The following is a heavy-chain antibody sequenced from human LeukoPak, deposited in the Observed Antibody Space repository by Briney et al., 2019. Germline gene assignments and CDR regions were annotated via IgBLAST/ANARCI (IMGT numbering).Heavy chain of an antibody. CDR1: GFTFSSYW. J-gene: IGHJ4*02. CDR3: ARATTVTTYLDY. Sequence: PGGSLRLSCAASGFTFSSYWMHWVRQAPGKGLVWVSRINSDGSSTSYADSVKGRFTISRDNAKNTLYLQMNSLRAEDTTVYYCARATTVTTYLDYWGEGTLVTVSS. CDR2: INSDGSST. V-gene: IGHV3-74*01. D-gene: IGHD4-17*01.